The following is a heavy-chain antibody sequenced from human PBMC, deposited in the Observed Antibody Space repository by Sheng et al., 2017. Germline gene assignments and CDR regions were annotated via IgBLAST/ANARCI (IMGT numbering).Heavy chain of an antibody. D-gene: IGHD5-12*01. Sequence: QVQLQESGPGLVKPSETLSLTCAVSGYSISSGYYWGWIRQPPGKGLEWIGSIYHGGSTYYNPSLKSRVTISVDTSKNQFSLKLSSVTAADTAVYYCAREPYVNIVAQLRYSDYWGQGTLVTVSS. J-gene: IGHJ4*02. CDR2: IYHGGST. CDR3: AREPYVNIVAQLRYSDY. CDR1: GYSISSGYY. V-gene: IGHV4-38-2*02.